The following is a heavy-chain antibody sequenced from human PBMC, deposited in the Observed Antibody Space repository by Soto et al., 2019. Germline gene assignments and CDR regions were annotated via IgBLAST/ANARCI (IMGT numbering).Heavy chain of an antibody. CDR3: ARGWGYDSNDYYYAY. CDR1: GGTFSRHA. J-gene: IGHJ4*02. CDR2: IIPIFGTA. Sequence: QVQLVQSGAEVRKPGSSVKVSCKASGGTFSRHAISWVRQAPGQGLEWMGGIIPIFGTANHAQKFQGRVTIIADESTSKVYMELGSLRSEDKAMYYCARGWGYDSNDYYYAYWGQGTLVIVSS. D-gene: IGHD3-22*01. V-gene: IGHV1-69*01.